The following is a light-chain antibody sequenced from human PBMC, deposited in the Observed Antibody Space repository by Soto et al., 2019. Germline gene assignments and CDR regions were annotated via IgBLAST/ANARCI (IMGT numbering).Light chain of an antibody. CDR3: AAWDDSLNGRV. J-gene: IGLJ1*01. V-gene: IGLV1-44*01. CDR2: YDN. CDR1: NSNIGSNT. Sequence: QSVLTPPPSASGTPGQRVTISCSGSNSNIGSNTVNWYQQLPGTAPKLLIYYDNLRPSGVPDRISVSKSGTSASLAIRGLQSDDEANYYCAAWDDSLNGRVFGTGTKLTVL.